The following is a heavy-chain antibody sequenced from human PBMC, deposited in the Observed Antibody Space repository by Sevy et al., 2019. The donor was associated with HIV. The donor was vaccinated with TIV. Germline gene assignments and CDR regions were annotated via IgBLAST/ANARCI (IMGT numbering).Heavy chain of an antibody. Sequence: GGSLRLSCAASGFTFSSYAMSWVRQAPGKGLEWVSAISGSGGSTYYADSVKGRFTISRDNSKNTLYLQMNSLRAEDTAVYYCAKSLRPYCSSTSCYMLHHDYWGQGTLVTVSS. CDR1: GFTFSSYA. D-gene: IGHD2-2*01. CDR3: AKSLRPYCSSTSCYMLHHDY. CDR2: ISGSGGST. V-gene: IGHV3-23*01. J-gene: IGHJ4*02.